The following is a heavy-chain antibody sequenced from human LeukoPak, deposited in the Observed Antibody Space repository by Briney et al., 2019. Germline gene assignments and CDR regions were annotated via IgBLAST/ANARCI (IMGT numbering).Heavy chain of an antibody. V-gene: IGHV3-23*01. J-gene: IGHJ4*02. CDR3: AKGNSARSGSYYGDY. D-gene: IGHD1-26*01. Sequence: GGSLRLSCAASGFTFDSYAMSWVRQAPGGGLEWVSSISGSGSSTYYADSVKGRFTISRDNSKNTLYLQMDSLGIEDTAEYYCAKGNSARSGSYYGDYWGQGTLVTVSS. CDR1: GFTFDSYA. CDR2: ISGSGSST.